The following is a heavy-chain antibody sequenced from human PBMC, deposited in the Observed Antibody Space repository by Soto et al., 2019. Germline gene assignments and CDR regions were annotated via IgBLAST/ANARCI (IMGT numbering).Heavy chain of an antibody. CDR1: GYSFTSYW. D-gene: IGHD5-18*01. V-gene: IGHV5-51*01. J-gene: IGHJ6*02. Sequence: LGESLKISCKGSGYSFTSYWIGWVRQMPGKGLEWMGIIYPGDSDTRYSPSFQGQVTISADKSISTAYLQWSSLKASDTAMYYCARRGTAMGNCYYYGMDVWGQGTTVTVSS. CDR3: ARRGTAMGNCYYYGMDV. CDR2: IYPGDSDT.